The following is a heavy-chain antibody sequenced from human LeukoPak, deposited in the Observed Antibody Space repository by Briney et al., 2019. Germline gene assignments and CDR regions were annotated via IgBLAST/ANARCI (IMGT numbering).Heavy chain of an antibody. CDR3: AGAIVVVPGGDY. CDR2: IYSGGST. Sequence: GGSLRLSCAASGFTVSSNYMSWVRQAPGKGLEWVSVIYSGGSTYYADSVKGRFTISRDNSKNTLYLQMNSLRAEDTAVYYCAGAIVVVPGGDYWGQGTLVTVSS. D-gene: IGHD2-2*01. CDR1: GFTVSSNY. J-gene: IGHJ4*02. V-gene: IGHV3-53*01.